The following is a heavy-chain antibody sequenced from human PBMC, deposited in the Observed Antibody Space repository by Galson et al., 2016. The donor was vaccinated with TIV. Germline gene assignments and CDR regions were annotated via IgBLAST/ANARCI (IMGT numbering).Heavy chain of an antibody. CDR3: ARDQDSGAYFDY. J-gene: IGHJ4*02. V-gene: IGHV4-31*03. CDR2: IYHSGST. D-gene: IGHD2-15*01. Sequence: TLSLTCTVSGGSISSSGIFWSWIRQHPGKGLEWIGYIYHSGSTHYNPSLKSRVAMSVDTSKNQFSLTLTSVTPADTAVYYCARDQDSGAYFDYWGQGTLVTVSS. CDR1: GGSISSSGIF.